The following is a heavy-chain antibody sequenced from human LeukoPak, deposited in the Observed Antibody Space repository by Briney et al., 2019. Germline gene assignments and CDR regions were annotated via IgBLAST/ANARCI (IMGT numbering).Heavy chain of an antibody. CDR2: IYYSGST. D-gene: IGHD7-27*01. CDR3: AREGWGESRLYYFDY. Sequence: PSETLSLTCTVSGGSISSSSYYWGWIRQPPGKGLEWIGSIYYSGSTYYNPSLKSRVIISVDTSNNQFSLKLSSVTAADTAVYYCAREGWGESRLYYFDYWGQGTLVTVSS. CDR1: GGSISSSSYY. J-gene: IGHJ4*02. V-gene: IGHV4-39*02.